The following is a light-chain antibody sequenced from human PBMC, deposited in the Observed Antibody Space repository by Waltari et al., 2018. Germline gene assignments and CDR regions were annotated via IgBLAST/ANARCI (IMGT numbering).Light chain of an antibody. CDR2: EVT. J-gene: IGLJ3*02. V-gene: IGLV2-8*01. CDR3: CSYAGHSWV. CDR1: RRRLGAYDY. Sequence: QSALTQPPSASGAPGQSVTIPFPGTRRRLGAYDYFSWYQTHPSKAPKLMIYEVTERPAGVPDRFSGSKSDNTASLTVSGLQADDEADYYCCSYAGHSWVFGGGTRLTVL.